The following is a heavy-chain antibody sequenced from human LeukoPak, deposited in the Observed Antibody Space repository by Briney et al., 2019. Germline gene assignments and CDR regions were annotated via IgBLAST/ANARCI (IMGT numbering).Heavy chain of an antibody. Sequence: GGSLRLSCAASGFTSSDYYVSWIRQAPGKGLEWVSYISSSGSTIYYADSVKGRFTISRDNSKNTLYLQMNSLRAEDTAVYYCAKDGRGDYYDSSGYYGYWGQGTLVTVSS. CDR1: GFTSSDYY. CDR2: ISSSGSTI. CDR3: AKDGRGDYYDSSGYYGY. D-gene: IGHD3-22*01. J-gene: IGHJ4*02. V-gene: IGHV3-11*04.